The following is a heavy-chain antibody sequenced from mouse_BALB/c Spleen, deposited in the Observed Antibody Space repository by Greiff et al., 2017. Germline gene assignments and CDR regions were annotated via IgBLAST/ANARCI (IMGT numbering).Heavy chain of an antibody. CDR1: GYTFTSYW. V-gene: IGHV1S81*02. D-gene: IGHD2-2*01. CDR3: AREGGYGGKFDY. CDR2: INPSNGRT. Sequence: QVQLQQPGAELVKPGASVKLSCKASGYTFTSYWMHWVKQRPGQGLEWIGEINPSNGRTNYNEKFKSKATLTVDKSSSTAYMQLSSLTSEDSAVYYCAREGGYGGKFDYWGQGTLVTVSA. J-gene: IGHJ3*01.